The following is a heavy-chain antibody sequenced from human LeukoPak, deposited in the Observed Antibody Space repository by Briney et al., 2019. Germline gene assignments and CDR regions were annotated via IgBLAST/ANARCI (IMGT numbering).Heavy chain of an antibody. D-gene: IGHD1/OR15-1a*01. J-gene: IGHJ6*03. V-gene: IGHV1-69*05. CDR2: IIPIFGTA. CDR3: VVPGGNANNRNYYYYYDIEG. Sequence: SVKVSCKASGGTFSSYTISWVRQAPGPGLEWMGRIIPIFGTANYAQKFQGRVTITTDEPTSTAYMELSSLRSEDTDLYFCVVPGGNANNRNYYYYYDIEGRGKTITVTVSS. CDR1: GGTFSSYT.